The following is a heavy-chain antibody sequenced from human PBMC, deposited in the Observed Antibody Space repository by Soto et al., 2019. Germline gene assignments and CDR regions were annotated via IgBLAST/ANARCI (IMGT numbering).Heavy chain of an antibody. CDR1: GYSFTSYW. CDR2: IYPGDSDT. V-gene: IGHV5-51*01. D-gene: IGHD6-13*01. CDR3: ARHSSSSLSAFDI. J-gene: IGHJ3*02. Sequence: GESLKISCKGSGYSFTSYWIGSVRQMPGKGLEWMGIIYPGDSDTRYSPSFQGQVTFSADKSISIAYLQWSSLKASDTAMYFCARHSSSSLSAFDIWGQGTMVTVSS.